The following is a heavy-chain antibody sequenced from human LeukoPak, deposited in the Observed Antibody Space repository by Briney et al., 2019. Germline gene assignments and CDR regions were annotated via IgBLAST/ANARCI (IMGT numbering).Heavy chain of an antibody. CDR1: GYTFTGYH. CDR2: INPNSGGT. D-gene: IGHD3-10*01. J-gene: IGHJ4*02. CDR3: ARDMSYYPYYFDY. V-gene: IGHV1-2*02. Sequence: GASVKVSCKASGYTFTGYHMHWVRQAPGQGLEWMGWINPNSGGTNYAQKLQGRVTMTTDTSTSTAYMELRSLRSDDTAVYYCARDMSYYPYYFDYWGQGTLVTVSS.